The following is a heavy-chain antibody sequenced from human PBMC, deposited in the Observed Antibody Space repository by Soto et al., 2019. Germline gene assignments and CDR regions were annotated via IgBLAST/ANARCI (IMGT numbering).Heavy chain of an antibody. CDR1: GGSISSYY. CDR3: ARAGSTWRYFFDY. CDR2: AYYSGTT. V-gene: IGHV4-59*01. Sequence: SETLSLTCTVSGGSISSYYWTWIRQPPGKGLEWVGYAYYSGTTYYNPSLQSRVTISVDTSKNQFSLKVKSVTAADTAIYYCARAGSTWRYFFDYWGQGSLVTVSS. J-gene: IGHJ4*02. D-gene: IGHD6-13*01.